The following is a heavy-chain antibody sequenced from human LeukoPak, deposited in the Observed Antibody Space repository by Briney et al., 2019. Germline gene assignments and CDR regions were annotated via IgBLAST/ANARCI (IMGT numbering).Heavy chain of an antibody. J-gene: IGHJ4*02. D-gene: IGHD1-26*01. CDR1: GSTFSSNA. V-gene: IGHV3-64*01. CDR3: ARVRGSYFFGF. CDR2: ISSNGGST. Sequence: QAGGSRRLSCAASGSTFSSNALYWVRQAPGKGLEYVSSISSNGGSTYYANSVKGRFTISRDNSKNTLSLQMGSLRPADMAVYYCARVRGSYFFGFWGQGTLVTVSS.